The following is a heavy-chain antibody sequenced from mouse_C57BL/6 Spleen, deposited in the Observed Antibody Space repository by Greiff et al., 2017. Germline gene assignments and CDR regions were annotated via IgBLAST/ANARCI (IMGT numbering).Heavy chain of an antibody. J-gene: IGHJ2*01. CDR1: GYTFTSYW. D-gene: IGHD1-1*01. V-gene: IGHV1-52*01. Sequence: VQVVESGAELVRPGSSVKLSCKASGYTFTSYWMHWVKQRPIQGLEWIGNIDPSDSETHYNQKFKDKATLTVDKSSSTAYMQLSSLTSEDSAVYYCARVANYYGSRRDFDYWGQGTTLTVSS. CDR2: IDPSDSET. CDR3: ARVANYYGSRRDFDY.